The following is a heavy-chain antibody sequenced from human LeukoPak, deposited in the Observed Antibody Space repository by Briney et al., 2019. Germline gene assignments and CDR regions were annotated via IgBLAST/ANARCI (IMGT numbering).Heavy chain of an antibody. CDR2: INHSGST. D-gene: IGHD6-13*01. CDR3: ARPGIAAAGRVNWFDP. CDR1: GGSFSGYY. Sequence: SETLSLTCAVYGGSFSGYYWSWIRQPPGKGLEWIGEINHSGSTNYNPSLKSRVTISVDTSKNQFSLKLSSVTAADTAVYYCARPGIAAAGRVNWFDPWGQGTLVAVSS. J-gene: IGHJ5*02. V-gene: IGHV4-34*01.